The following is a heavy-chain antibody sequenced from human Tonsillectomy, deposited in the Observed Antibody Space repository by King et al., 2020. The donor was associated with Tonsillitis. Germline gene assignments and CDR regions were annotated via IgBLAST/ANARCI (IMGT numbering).Heavy chain of an antibody. CDR1: GGSISSYY. D-gene: IGHD6-13*01. Sequence: VQLQESGPGLVKPSETLSLTCTVSGGSISSYYWSWIRQPAGKGLEWLGRIYTSGSTNYNPSLKSRVTMSVDTSKNQFSLKLSSVTAADTAVYYCARDRSSSWYGDYFDYWGQGTLVTVSS. J-gene: IGHJ4*02. V-gene: IGHV4-4*07. CDR3: ARDRSSSWYGDYFDY. CDR2: IYTSGST.